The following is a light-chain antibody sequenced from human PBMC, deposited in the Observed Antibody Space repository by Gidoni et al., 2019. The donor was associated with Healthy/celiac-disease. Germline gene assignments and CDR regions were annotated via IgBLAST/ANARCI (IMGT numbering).Light chain of an antibody. V-gene: IGKV1-5*03. CDR1: QSISSW. J-gene: IGKJ1*01. CDR3: QQYNSYSWT. Sequence: DSQMTQSPSILSASVGDRDTITCRASQSISSWLAWYQQKPGKAPKLLIYKASSLESGVPSRFSGSGSGTEFTLTISSLQPDDFATYYCQQYNSYSWTFGQGTKVEIK. CDR2: KAS.